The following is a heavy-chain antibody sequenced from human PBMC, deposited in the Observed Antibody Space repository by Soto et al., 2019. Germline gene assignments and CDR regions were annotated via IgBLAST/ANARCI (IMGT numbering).Heavy chain of an antibody. Sequence: ASVKVSCKASGYTFTSYAMHWVRQAPGQRLEWMGWINAGNGNTKYSQKFQGRVTITRDTSASTAYMELSGLRSEDTAVYYCARARITIFGVVILYWGQGTLVTVSS. D-gene: IGHD3-3*01. CDR1: GYTFTSYA. V-gene: IGHV1-3*01. CDR2: INAGNGNT. J-gene: IGHJ4*02. CDR3: ARARITIFGVVILY.